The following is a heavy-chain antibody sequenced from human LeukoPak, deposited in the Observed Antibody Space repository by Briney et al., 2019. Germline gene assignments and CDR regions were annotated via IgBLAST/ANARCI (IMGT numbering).Heavy chain of an antibody. J-gene: IGHJ4*02. CDR1: GFTFSNNG. V-gene: IGHV3-30*02. Sequence: GGSLRLSCAASGFTFSNNGMHWVRQAPGKGLEWAAFIRYDGSNKYYADSVKGRFTISRDNSKNTLYLQMNSLRAEDTAVYHCATRHSSSSGVDYWGQGTLVTVSS. CDR2: IRYDGSNK. CDR3: ATRHSSSSGVDY. D-gene: IGHD6-6*01.